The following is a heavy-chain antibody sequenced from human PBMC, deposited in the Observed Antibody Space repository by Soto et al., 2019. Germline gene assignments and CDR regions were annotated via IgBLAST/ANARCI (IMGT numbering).Heavy chain of an antibody. CDR1: GFTFSDYY. Sequence: QVQLVESGGGLVKPGGSLRLSCAASGFTFSDYYMSWIRQAPGKGLEWVSYISSSSSYTNYADSVKGRFTISRDNAKNSLYLQISSLRAEDTAVYYCASRIAVAGKGLDYWGQGTLVTVSS. CDR2: ISSSSSYT. CDR3: ASRIAVAGKGLDY. D-gene: IGHD6-19*01. V-gene: IGHV3-11*05. J-gene: IGHJ4*02.